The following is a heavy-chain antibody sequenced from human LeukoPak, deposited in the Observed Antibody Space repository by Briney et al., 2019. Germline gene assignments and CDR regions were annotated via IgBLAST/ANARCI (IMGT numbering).Heavy chain of an antibody. Sequence: GGSLRLSCVASGFTFSSYSMNWVRQAPGKGLEWVSSISSSSSYIHYADSVKGRFTISRDNAKNSLYLQMNSLRAEDTAVYYCARDPSIVVVPATIGWFDPWGQGTLVTVSS. J-gene: IGHJ5*02. CDR2: ISSSSSYI. D-gene: IGHD2-2*02. CDR3: ARDPSIVVVPATIGWFDP. V-gene: IGHV3-21*01. CDR1: GFTFSSYS.